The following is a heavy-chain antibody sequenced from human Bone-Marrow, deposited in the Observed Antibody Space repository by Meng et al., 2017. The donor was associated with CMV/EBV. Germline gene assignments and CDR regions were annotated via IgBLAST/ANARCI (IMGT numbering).Heavy chain of an antibody. CDR3: ARDWYSGSGAWFDP. D-gene: IGHD1-26*01. J-gene: IGHJ5*02. CDR1: GDSISSYY. V-gene: IGHV4-59*01. Sequence: SETLSLTCTVSGDSISSYYWSWIRQPPGKGLEWIGYIYYSGSTKYNPSLKSRVTISVDTSKNQFSLKLSSVTAADTAVYYCARDWYSGSGAWFDPWGQGNLVTVSS. CDR2: IYYSGST.